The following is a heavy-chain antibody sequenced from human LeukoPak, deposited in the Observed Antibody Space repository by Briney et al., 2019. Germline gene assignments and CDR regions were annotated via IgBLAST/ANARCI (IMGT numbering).Heavy chain of an antibody. J-gene: IGHJ3*02. CDR2: INPRGGST. Sequence: ASVKVSCKASGYTFTSYYMHWVRQAPGQGLEWMGIINPRGGSTSYTQKFQGRATMTRDTSTSTVYMELSSLRSEDTAVYYCARVKSYYYDTSDKDAFDIWGQGTMVTVSS. CDR3: ARVKSYYYDTSDKDAFDI. D-gene: IGHD3-22*01. CDR1: GYTFTSYY. V-gene: IGHV1-46*01.